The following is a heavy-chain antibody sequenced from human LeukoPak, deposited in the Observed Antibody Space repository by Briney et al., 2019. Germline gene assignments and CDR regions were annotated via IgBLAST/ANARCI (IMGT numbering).Heavy chain of an antibody. Sequence: PGGSLRLSCAASGFTFSSYAMSWVRQAPGKGLEWVSAISGSGGSTYYADSVKGRFTISRDNSKNTLYLQMNSLRAEDTAVYYCAKAMVRGVIVSLLDYWGQGTQVTVSS. CDR3: AKAMVRGVIVSLLDY. CDR1: GFTFSSYA. D-gene: IGHD3-10*01. J-gene: IGHJ4*02. CDR2: ISGSGGST. V-gene: IGHV3-23*01.